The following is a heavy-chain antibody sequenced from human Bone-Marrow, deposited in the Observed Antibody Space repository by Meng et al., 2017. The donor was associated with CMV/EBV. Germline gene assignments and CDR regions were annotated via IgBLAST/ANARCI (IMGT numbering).Heavy chain of an antibody. D-gene: IGHD3-3*01. Sequence: SETLSLTCAVYGGSFSGYYWSWIRQPPGKGLEWIGEINHSGSTNYNPSLKSRVTISVDTSKNQFSLKLSSVTAADTAVYYCARHGYDFWSGYYSYWGQGTLVTASS. CDR1: GGSFSGYY. J-gene: IGHJ4*02. CDR2: INHSGST. CDR3: ARHGYDFWSGYYSY. V-gene: IGHV4-34*01.